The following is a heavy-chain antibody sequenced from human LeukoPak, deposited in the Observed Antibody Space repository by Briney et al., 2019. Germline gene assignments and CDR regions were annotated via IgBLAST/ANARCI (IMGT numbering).Heavy chain of an antibody. CDR2: ISDTAGTT. CDR1: GFSFTNHA. J-gene: IGHJ4*02. D-gene: IGHD3-3*01. Sequence: GGSLRLSCAASGFSFTNHAMTWVRQAPGEGLQWLSTISDTAGTTFYADSVRGRFTISRDVSNNTLYLQMGGLRADDTAVYYCARGNGYFDYWGQGTLVTVSS. CDR3: ARGNGYFDY. V-gene: IGHV3-23*01.